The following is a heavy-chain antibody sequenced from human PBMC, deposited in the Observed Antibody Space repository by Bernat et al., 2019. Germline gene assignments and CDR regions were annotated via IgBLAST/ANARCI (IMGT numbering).Heavy chain of an antibody. CDR1: GFTFSSYS. D-gene: IGHD3-22*01. V-gene: IGHV3-48*02. CDR2: ISSSSSTM. J-gene: IGHJ3*02. Sequence: EVQVVESGGGLAQPGGSLRLSCAASGFTFSSYSMNWVRQAPGKGLGWVSYISSSSSTMYYVDSVKGRFTISRDNAKNSLYLQMNSLRDEDTALYYCARSTNYDSSGFYGIDAFDIWGQGTMVTVSS. CDR3: ARSTNYDSSGFYGIDAFDI.